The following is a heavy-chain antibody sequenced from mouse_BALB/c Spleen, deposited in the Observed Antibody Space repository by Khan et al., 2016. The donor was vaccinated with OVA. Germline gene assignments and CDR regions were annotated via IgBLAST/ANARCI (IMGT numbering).Heavy chain of an antibody. CDR1: GYTFTDYY. V-gene: IGHV1-77*01. CDR2: ISPGSGDI. CDR3: ARRNYFGYTCAY. J-gene: IGHJ3*01. D-gene: IGHD1-2*01. Sequence: QIQLVQSGAELARPGASVKLSCKASGYTFTDYYINWVKQRTGQGLEWIGEISPGSGDIYYNARFKGKATLTAAKSSSTAYLQLSSLPSAASAVYFCARRNYFGYTCAYWGQGTLVTVSA.